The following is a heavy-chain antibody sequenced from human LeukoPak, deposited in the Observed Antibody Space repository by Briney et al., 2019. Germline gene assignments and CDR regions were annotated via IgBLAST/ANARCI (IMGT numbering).Heavy chain of an antibody. V-gene: IGHV3-23*01. J-gene: IGHJ6*03. D-gene: IGHD5-12*01. CDR1: GFTFSSYA. CDR3: ARGSVDIVATRYYYYMDV. Sequence: PGGSLRLSCATSGFTFSSYAMSWVRQAPGKGLEWVSAISGSGGSTYYADSVKGRFTISRDNSKNTLYLQMNSLRAEDTAVYYCARGSVDIVATRYYYYMDVWGKGTTVTVSS. CDR2: ISGSGGST.